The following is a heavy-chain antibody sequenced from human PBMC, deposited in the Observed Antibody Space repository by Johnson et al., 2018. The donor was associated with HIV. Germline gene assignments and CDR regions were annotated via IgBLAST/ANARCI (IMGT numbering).Heavy chain of an antibody. CDR2: IYSGGST. CDR1: GFTVSSNY. D-gene: IGHD2-8*02. J-gene: IGHJ3*02. Sequence: EVQLVESGGGLVQPGGSLRLSCAASGFTVSSNYMSWVRQAPGKGLEWVSVIYSGGSTYYADSVKGSFTISRDNSKNTLYLQMNSLRAEDTAVYYCAKSGLFGLVVYAPDVFDIWGQGTMVTVSS. CDR3: AKSGLFGLVVYAPDVFDI. V-gene: IGHV3-66*01.